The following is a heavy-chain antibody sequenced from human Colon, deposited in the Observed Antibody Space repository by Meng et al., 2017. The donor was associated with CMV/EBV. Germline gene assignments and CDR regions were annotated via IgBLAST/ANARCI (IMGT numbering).Heavy chain of an antibody. CDR2: ITTTSSGT. V-gene: IGHV3-21*06. D-gene: IGHD4-23*01. CDR3: ARAAVGGNEGIDY. J-gene: IGHJ4*02. Sequence: GGSLRLSCVASGFTFSSYAMAWVRQAPGEGLEWVSTITTTSSGTYYSDSVKGRFTISRDNSRSALFLQMNSLRADDTAIYYCARAAVGGNEGIDYWGQGTLVTVSS. CDR1: GFTFSSYA.